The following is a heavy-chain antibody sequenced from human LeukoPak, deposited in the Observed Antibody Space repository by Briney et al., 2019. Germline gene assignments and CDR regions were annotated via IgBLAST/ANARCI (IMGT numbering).Heavy chain of an antibody. CDR1: AFTFSSYS. CDR2: ISSSSSYI. D-gene: IGHD4-17*01. CDR3: ARDLHDSGEYWGWFDP. J-gene: IGHJ5*02. V-gene: IGHV3-21*01. Sequence: PGGSLRLSCGASAFTFSSYSMNWVRQAPGKGLEWVSSISSSSSYIYYADSVKGRFTISRDNAKNSLYLQMNSLRAEGTAVYYCARDLHDSGEYWGWFDPWGQGTLVTVSS.